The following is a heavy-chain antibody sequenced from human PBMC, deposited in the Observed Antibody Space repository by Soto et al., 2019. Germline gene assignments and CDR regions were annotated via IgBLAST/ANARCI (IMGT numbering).Heavy chain of an antibody. Sequence: PSETLSLTCTVSGGSISSGVYYWSWIRQHPGKGLEWIGYIYYSGSTYYNPSLKSRVTISVDTSKNQFSLKLSSVTAADTAVYYCARDIAAAATHYFDYWGQGTLVTVSS. CDR1: GGSISSGVYY. CDR3: ARDIAAAATHYFDY. V-gene: IGHV4-31*03. CDR2: IYYSGST. D-gene: IGHD6-13*01. J-gene: IGHJ4*02.